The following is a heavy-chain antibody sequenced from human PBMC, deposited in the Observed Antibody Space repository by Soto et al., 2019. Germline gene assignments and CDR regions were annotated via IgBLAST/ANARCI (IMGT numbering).Heavy chain of an antibody. CDR1: GFTFSTFD. CDR3: VKGGWLDY. Sequence: EVQLLESGGGLVQPGGSLRLSCAASGFTFSTFDMTWVRQAPGKGLEWVSIIRGTDGSTYYADSMKGRFTISRDNSKNTLYLQMNSLRPEDPALYFCVKGGWLDYWGQGTLVTVSS. D-gene: IGHD6-19*01. J-gene: IGHJ4*02. V-gene: IGHV3-23*01. CDR2: IRGTDGST.